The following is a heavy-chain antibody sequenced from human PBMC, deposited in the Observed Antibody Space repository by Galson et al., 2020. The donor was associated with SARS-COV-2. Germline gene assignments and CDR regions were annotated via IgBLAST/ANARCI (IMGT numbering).Heavy chain of an antibody. CDR3: ARDYYDSSGSLGFYYFDY. CDR2: ISSSGSTI. V-gene: IGHV3-48*03. J-gene: IGHJ4*02. Sequence: GGSLRLSCAASRFTFSSYEMNWVRQAPGKGLEWVSYISSSGSTIYYADSVKGRFTISRDNAKNSLYLQMNSLRAEDTAVYYCARDYYDSSGSLGFYYFDYWGQGTLVTVSS. CDR1: RFTFSSYE. D-gene: IGHD3-22*01.